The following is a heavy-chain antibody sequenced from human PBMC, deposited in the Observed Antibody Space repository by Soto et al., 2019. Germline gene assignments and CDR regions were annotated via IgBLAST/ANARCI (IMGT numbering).Heavy chain of an antibody. V-gene: IGHV4-39*02. CDR3: ARGGISRIYQLPPFDP. CDR1: GGSISGTTYY. CDR2: VYFDGST. D-gene: IGHD2-2*01. Sequence: KPSETLSLTCIVSGGSISGTTYYWAWIRQPPGKGLEWIGSVYFDGSTYYNPSLKSRVTISVDTSMNHFSLRLTSVTAADTALYYCARGGISRIYQLPPFDPWGQGTLVTVS. J-gene: IGHJ5*02.